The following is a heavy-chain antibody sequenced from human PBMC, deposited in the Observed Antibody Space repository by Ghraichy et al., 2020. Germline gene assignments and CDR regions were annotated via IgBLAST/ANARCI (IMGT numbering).Heavy chain of an antibody. CDR1: GGSISSSSYY. J-gene: IGHJ3*02. D-gene: IGHD3-22*01. V-gene: IGHV4-39*01. CDR2: IDYSGST. Sequence: ESLNISCTVSGGSISSSSYYWGWIRQPAGKGLEWIGSIDYSGSTFYNPSLKSRVTISVDTSKNQFSLRLSSVTAADTAVYYCARQDTYDSSTYYPQDAFDIWGQGTTVTVSS. CDR3: ARQDTYDSSTYYPQDAFDI.